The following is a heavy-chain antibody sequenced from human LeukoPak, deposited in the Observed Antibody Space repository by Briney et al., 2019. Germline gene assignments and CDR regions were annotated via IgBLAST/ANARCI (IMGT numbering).Heavy chain of an antibody. CDR1: GFTFSSYA. CDR3: AKGLVVVAGPLDY. CDR2: ITSTGAST. J-gene: IGHJ4*02. D-gene: IGHD2-15*01. V-gene: IGHV3-23*01. Sequence: GGSLRLSCAASGFTFSSYAMSWVRQAPGKGLEWVSTITSTGASTDYADSVKGRFTISRDNSKNTLHLQTNSLRAEDTAVYYCAKGLVVVAGPLDYWGQGTLVTVSS.